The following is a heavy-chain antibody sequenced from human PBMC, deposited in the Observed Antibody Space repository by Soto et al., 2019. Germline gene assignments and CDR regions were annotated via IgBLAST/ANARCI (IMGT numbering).Heavy chain of an antibody. CDR3: AKDNSGYSSGWNWFDP. CDR2: ISWNSGSI. CDR1: GFTFDDFA. V-gene: IGHV3-9*01. Sequence: PGGSLRLSCAASGFTFDDFAMHWVWQAPGKGLEWVSGISWNSGSIGYADSVKGRFTISRDNAKNSLYLQMNSLRAEDTALYYCAKDNSGYSSGWNWFDPWGQGTLVTVSS. D-gene: IGHD6-19*01. J-gene: IGHJ5*02.